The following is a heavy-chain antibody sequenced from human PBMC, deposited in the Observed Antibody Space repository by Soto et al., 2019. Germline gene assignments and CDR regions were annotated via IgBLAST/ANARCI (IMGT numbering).Heavy chain of an antibody. V-gene: IGHV3-74*01. D-gene: IGHD3-10*01. CDR1: GFTFSGYW. CDR3: ARGVAQRYGFGDP. Sequence: EVQLVESGGGLVQPGGSLRLSCAASGFTFSGYWMHWVRQAPGKGLVWVSRISGDGSSTSYADSVKGRFTISRDNAKDTLYLQLNSLRAEDTAVYYCARGVAQRYGFGDPFGQGTLVTVSS. CDR2: ISGDGSST. J-gene: IGHJ5*02.